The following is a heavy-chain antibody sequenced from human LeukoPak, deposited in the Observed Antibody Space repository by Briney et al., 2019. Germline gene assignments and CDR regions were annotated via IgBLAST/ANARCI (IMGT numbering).Heavy chain of an antibody. Sequence: GGSLRLSCAASGFTVSSNYMSWVRQAPGKGLEWVSVIYSGGSTYYADSVKGRFTISSDNSKNTLYLQMNSLRAEDTAVYYCAGSSWYLYFDYWGQGTLVTVSS. V-gene: IGHV3-53*01. CDR3: AGSSWYLYFDY. J-gene: IGHJ4*02. CDR1: GFTVSSNY. CDR2: IYSGGST. D-gene: IGHD6-13*01.